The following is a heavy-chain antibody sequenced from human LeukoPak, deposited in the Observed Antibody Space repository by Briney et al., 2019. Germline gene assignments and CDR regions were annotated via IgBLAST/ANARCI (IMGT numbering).Heavy chain of an antibody. CDR3: ASHPLRWYFDY. CDR2: IYHSGST. Sequence: PSGTLSLTCAVSGGSISSTNWWSWVRQPPGKGLEWIGEIYHSGSTNYNPSLKSRVTISVDTSKNQFSLKLSSVTAADTAVYYCASHPLRWYFDYWGQGTLVTASS. CDR1: GGSISSTNW. D-gene: IGHD2-15*01. J-gene: IGHJ4*02. V-gene: IGHV4-4*02.